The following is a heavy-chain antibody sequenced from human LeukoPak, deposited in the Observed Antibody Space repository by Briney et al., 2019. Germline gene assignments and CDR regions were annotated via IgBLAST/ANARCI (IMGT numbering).Heavy chain of an antibody. Sequence: PSETLSLTCTVSGGSISSGGYYWSWIRQHPGTGLEWIGYIYYSGSTYYNPSLKSRVTISVDTSKNQFSLKLSSVTAADTAVYYCARAKVGALDYWGQGTLVTVSS. CDR3: ARAKVGALDY. D-gene: IGHD1-26*01. V-gene: IGHV4-31*03. J-gene: IGHJ4*02. CDR2: IYYSGST. CDR1: GGSISSGGYY.